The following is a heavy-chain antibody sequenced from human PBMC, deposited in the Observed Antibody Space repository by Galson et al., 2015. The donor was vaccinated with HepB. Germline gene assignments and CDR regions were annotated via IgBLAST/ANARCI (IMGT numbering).Heavy chain of an antibody. CDR1: GYNW. D-gene: IGHD2-15*01. CDR2: IYLGDSRT. Sequence: QSGAEMKKPGESLKISCKGTGYNWIGWVRQMPGKGLEWMGIIYLGDSRTKYSPTFQGQVTISADKSIITACLQWSSLKASDTAMYYYAQATPGLYYWYFDLWGRGTLVTVSS. CDR3: AQATPGLYYWYFDL. V-gene: IGHV5-51*01. J-gene: IGHJ2*01.